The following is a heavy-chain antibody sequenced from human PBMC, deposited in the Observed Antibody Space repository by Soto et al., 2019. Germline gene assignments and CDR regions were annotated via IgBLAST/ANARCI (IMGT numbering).Heavy chain of an antibody. CDR3: VSGPGTTADS. Sequence: QLQLQESGPGLVKPSETLSLTCTVSGGSISSTRYYWGWIRQPPGKGLEWIGTTYYTGSTYYNPSLKSRVTISVDMSKNQFSLKVRSVTAADTAGYYCVSGPGTTADSWGQGTLVTVSS. J-gene: IGHJ5*01. CDR2: TYYTGST. CDR1: GGSISSTRYY. D-gene: IGHD1-1*01. V-gene: IGHV4-39*01.